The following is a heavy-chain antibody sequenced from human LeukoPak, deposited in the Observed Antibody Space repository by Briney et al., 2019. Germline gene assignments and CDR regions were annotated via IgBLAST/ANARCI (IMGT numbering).Heavy chain of an antibody. CDR3: ARSSYYDILTGYYNFDY. CDR1: GGSLRSYY. Sequence: SETLSLTCTVSGGSLRSYYWSWIRQPPGKGREWIGYIYYSGSTNYNPSLTSRVTISVDTSKNQFSLKLSSVTAADTAVYYCARSSYYDILTGYYNFDYWGQGTLVTVSS. CDR2: IYYSGST. D-gene: IGHD3-9*01. J-gene: IGHJ4*02. V-gene: IGHV4-59*01.